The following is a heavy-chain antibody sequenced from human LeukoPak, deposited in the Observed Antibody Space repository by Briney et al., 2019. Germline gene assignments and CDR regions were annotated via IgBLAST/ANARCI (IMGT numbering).Heavy chain of an antibody. J-gene: IGHJ4*02. D-gene: IGHD3-10*01. CDR3: AKVRYGSGSRDTDY. Sequence: GGSLRLSCAASGFTFSSYSMNWVRQAPGKGLEWVSVIYSGGSTYYADSVKGRFTISRDNSRNTLYLQMNSLRAEDTAVYYCAKVRYGSGSRDTDYWGQGTLVTVSS. CDR2: IYSGGST. V-gene: IGHV3-66*01. CDR1: GFTFSSYS.